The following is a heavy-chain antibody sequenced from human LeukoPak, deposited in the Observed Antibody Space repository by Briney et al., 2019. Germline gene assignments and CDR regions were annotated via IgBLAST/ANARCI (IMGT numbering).Heavy chain of an antibody. CDR1: GFTFSSYS. J-gene: IGHJ4*02. V-gene: IGHV3-21*01. CDR3: ARDTTYCGGGCYSLTDY. Sequence: GGSLRLSCAASGFTFSSYSMNWVRQAPGKGLEWVSSISSGSNYKYDADSLKGRFTISRDNAKNSLYLQMDSLRAEDTAVYYCARDTTYCGGGCYSLTDYWGQGTLVSVSS. CDR2: ISSGSNYK. D-gene: IGHD2-21*02.